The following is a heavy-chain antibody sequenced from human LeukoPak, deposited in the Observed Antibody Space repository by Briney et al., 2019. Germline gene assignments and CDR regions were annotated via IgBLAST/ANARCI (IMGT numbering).Heavy chain of an antibody. V-gene: IGHV3-23*01. J-gene: IGHJ4*02. CDR3: AKEAYSSSWYPNHFDY. D-gene: IGHD6-13*01. Sequence: GGSLRLSCAASGFTFSSYAMSWVRQAPGKGLEWVSAISGSGGSTYYADSVKGRFTISRDNSKNTLYLQMNSLRAEDTAVYYCAKEAYSSSWYPNHFDYWGQGTLVTVSS. CDR1: GFTFSSYA. CDR2: ISGSGGST.